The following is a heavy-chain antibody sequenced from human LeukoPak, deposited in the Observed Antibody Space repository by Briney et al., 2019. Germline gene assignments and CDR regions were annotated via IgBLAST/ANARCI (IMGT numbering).Heavy chain of an antibody. CDR2: INPNSGGT. CDR1: GYTFTGYY. D-gene: IGHD3-22*01. Sequence: GASVKVSCKASGYTFTGYYMHWVRQAPGQGLEWMGWINPNSGGTNYAQKFQGRVTMTRDTSISTAYMELSRLRSDDTAVYYCARDWPPRLETYYYDSSGYYYDYWGQGTLVTVSS. CDR3: ARDWPPRLETYYYDSSGYYYDY. V-gene: IGHV1-2*02. J-gene: IGHJ4*02.